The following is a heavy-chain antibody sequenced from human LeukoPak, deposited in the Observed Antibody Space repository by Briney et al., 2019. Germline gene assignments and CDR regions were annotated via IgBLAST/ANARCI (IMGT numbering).Heavy chain of an antibody. D-gene: IGHD2-2*01. CDR3: VRDLSEGYCSSTSCPNYYYGMDV. CDR2: ISSSGSTI. CDR1: GFTFSDYY. J-gene: IGHJ6*02. V-gene: IGHV3-11*01. Sequence: PGGSLRLSCAASGFTFSDYYMSWIRQAPGKGLEWVSYISSSGSTIYYADSVKGRFTISRDNAKNSLYLQMNSLRAEDTAVYYCVRDLSEGYCSSTSCPNYYYGMDVWGQGTTVTVSS.